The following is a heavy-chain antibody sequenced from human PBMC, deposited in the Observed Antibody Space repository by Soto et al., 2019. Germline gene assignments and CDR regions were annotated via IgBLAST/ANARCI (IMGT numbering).Heavy chain of an antibody. CDR3: GRDVIHIVVVTAIRQYYFDY. Sequence: ASVKVSCKASGYTFTSYYMHWVRQAPGQGLEWMGRIYPSDGSTSYAQKFQGRVTMTRDTTTSTAYMEVSSLRSVDTAVYYCGRDVIHIVVVTAIRQYYFDYWGQGTLVTVSS. J-gene: IGHJ4*02. D-gene: IGHD2-21*02. CDR1: GYTFTSYY. CDR2: IYPSDGST. V-gene: IGHV1-46*01.